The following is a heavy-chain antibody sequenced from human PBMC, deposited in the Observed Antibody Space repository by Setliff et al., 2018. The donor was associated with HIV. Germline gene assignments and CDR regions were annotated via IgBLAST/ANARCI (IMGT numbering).Heavy chain of an antibody. CDR1: GFAVSSNY. D-gene: IGHD4-4*01. Sequence: SLRLSCVASGFAVSSNYMSWVRQAPGEGLEWVSGISGSAGTTYYADSVKGRFTISRDNSKNTLYLQMNSLRAEDTAMYYCAKTQTVITVYGPFDSWGQGTPVTVSS. V-gene: IGHV3-23*01. J-gene: IGHJ4*02. CDR2: ISGSAGTT. CDR3: AKTQTVITVYGPFDS.